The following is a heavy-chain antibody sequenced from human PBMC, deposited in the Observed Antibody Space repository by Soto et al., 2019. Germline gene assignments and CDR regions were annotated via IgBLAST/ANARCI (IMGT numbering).Heavy chain of an antibody. CDR2: ISGSGGST. CDR3: AKGGHGGSYYEAQLGY. V-gene: IGHV3-23*01. Sequence: PGGSLRLSCAASGFTFSSYAMSWVRQAPGKGLEWVSAISGSGGSTYYADSVKGRFAISRDNSKNTLYLQMNSLRAEDTAVYYCAKGGHGGSYYEAQLGYWGQGTLVTVSS. J-gene: IGHJ4*02. D-gene: IGHD1-26*01. CDR1: GFTFSSYA.